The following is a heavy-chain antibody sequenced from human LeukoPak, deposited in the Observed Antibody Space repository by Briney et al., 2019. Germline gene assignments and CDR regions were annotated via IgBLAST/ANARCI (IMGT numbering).Heavy chain of an antibody. CDR3: AHRVRSGSLGN. D-gene: IGHD1-26*01. CDR2: IYWNDDK. CDR1: GFSLSPRGVG. V-gene: IGHV2-5*01. Sequence: SGPTLVKPTQTLTLTCTFSGFSLSPRGVGVGWIRQPPGKALEWLALIYWNDDKRYSPSLKSRLTITKDTSKNQVVLTMTNMDPVDTATYYYAHRVRSGSLGNWGQGTLVTVSS. J-gene: IGHJ4*02.